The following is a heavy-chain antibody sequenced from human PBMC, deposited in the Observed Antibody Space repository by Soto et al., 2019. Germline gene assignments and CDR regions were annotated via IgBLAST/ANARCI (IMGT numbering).Heavy chain of an antibody. V-gene: IGHV3-23*01. CDR2: IVSSGGVT. D-gene: IGHD3-16*01. CDR1: GITFSNYA. CDR3: APTFPRRYVDPSCFDS. J-gene: IGHJ4*02. Sequence: EVQLLESGGGLVQPGGSLRLSCAASGITFSNYAMYWVRLAPGKGLEWVSTIVSSGGVTYHAGSVKGRFTISRDTSKSTVYLQMDSLGAEDPAVSFCAPTFPRRYVDPSCFDSWGQGTLVAVS.